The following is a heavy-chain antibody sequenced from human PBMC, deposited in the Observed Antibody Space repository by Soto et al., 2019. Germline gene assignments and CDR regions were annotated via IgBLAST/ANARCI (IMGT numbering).Heavy chain of an antibody. J-gene: IGHJ4*02. CDR1: GFTFSSYA. CDR3: VKDSPSDYYGSEVPFDY. V-gene: IGHV3-64D*08. D-gene: IGHD3-10*01. Sequence: GGSLSLSCSASGFTFSSYAMHWVRQAPGKGLEYVSAISSNGGSTYYADSVKGRFTISRDNSKNTLYLQMSSLRAEDTAVYYCVKDSPSDYYGSEVPFDYWGQGTLVTVSS. CDR2: ISSNGGST.